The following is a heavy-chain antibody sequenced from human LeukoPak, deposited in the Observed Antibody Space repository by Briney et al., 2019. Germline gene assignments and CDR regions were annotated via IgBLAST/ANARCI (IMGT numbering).Heavy chain of an antibody. CDR1: GFTFDDYA. V-gene: IGHV3-9*01. CDR3: ARDPGPEGATINYYYYMDV. Sequence: PGRSLRLSCAASGFTFDDYAMHWVRQAPGKGLEWVSGISWNSGSIGYADSVKGRFTISRDNAKNSLYLQMNSLRAEDTAVYYCARDPGPEGATINYYYYMDVWGKGTTVTVSS. J-gene: IGHJ6*03. D-gene: IGHD1-26*01. CDR2: ISWNSGSI.